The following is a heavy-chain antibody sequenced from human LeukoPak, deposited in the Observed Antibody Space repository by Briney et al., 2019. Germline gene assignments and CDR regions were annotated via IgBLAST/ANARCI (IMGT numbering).Heavy chain of an antibody. CDR1: GYSFTSYW. Sequence: GEPLSISCEGSGYSFTSYWMSWVRQMTGKGLEWMGRIVPSDSYTNYSPSFQGHVTISADKSNSTAYLQWSSLKASDTAMYYCARHRAMYSRWFDAWGQGTLVTVSS. CDR3: ARHRAMYSRWFDA. J-gene: IGHJ5*02. D-gene: IGHD6-13*01. CDR2: IVPSDSYT. V-gene: IGHV5-10-1*01.